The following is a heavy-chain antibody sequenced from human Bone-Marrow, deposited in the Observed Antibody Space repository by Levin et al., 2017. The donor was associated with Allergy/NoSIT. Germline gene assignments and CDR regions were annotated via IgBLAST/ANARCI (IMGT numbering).Heavy chain of an antibody. D-gene: IGHD3-22*01. CDR2: IIPTVDTT. CDR3: AGSPYESSWTFYYYYYMDV. CDR1: GGSFSAYG. V-gene: IGHV1-69*06. Sequence: GASVKVSCKASGGSFSAYGISWVRQAPGRGLEWMGGIIPTVDTTNYAQKFQGRVTITADKSTSTAYMELSSLKSEDTAVYYCAGSPYESSWTFYYYYYMDVWGKGTTVTVSS. J-gene: IGHJ6*03.